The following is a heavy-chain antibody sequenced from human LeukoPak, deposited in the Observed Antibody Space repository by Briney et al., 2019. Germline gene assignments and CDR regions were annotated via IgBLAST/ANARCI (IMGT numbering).Heavy chain of an antibody. D-gene: IGHD2-2*01. J-gene: IGHJ4*02. CDR1: GYTFSTYA. CDR3: ARSYIVVVPAVYFDY. Sequence: APVKVSCKTSGYTFSTYAIQWVRQAPGQRLEWTGWINGGDGNTKFSQKFQGRVTITRDTSASSSYMELSSLRSEDTAVYYCARSYIVVVPAVYFDYWGQGTLVTVSS. CDR2: INGGDGNT. V-gene: IGHV1-3*01.